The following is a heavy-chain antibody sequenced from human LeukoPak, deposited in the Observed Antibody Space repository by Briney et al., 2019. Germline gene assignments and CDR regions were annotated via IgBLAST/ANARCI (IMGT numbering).Heavy chain of an antibody. D-gene: IGHD3-22*01. J-gene: IGHJ4*02. Sequence: SVKVSCKASGGTFSSYIISWVRQAPGQGLEWMGRIIPILGIANYAQKFQGRVTITADKSTSTAYMELSSLRSEDTAVYYCARDPRYYYDSIGLDWGQGTLVTVSS. CDR2: IIPILGIA. CDR3: ARDPRYYYDSIGLD. CDR1: GGTFSSYI. V-gene: IGHV1-69*04.